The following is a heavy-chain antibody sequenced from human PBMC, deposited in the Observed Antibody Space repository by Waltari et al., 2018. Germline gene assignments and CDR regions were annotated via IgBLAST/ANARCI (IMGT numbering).Heavy chain of an antibody. J-gene: IGHJ6*02. V-gene: IGHV4-34*01. CDR1: GGSFSGYY. Sequence: QVQLQQWGAGLLKPSETLSLTCAVYGGSFSGYYWSWIRPPPGKGLEWIGEINHSGSTNYNPSLKSRVTISVDTSKNQFSLKLSSVTAADTAVYYCARYRPDGSWSRYYYGMDVWGQGTTVTVSS. CDR3: ARYRPDGSWSRYYYGMDV. CDR2: INHSGST. D-gene: IGHD6-13*01.